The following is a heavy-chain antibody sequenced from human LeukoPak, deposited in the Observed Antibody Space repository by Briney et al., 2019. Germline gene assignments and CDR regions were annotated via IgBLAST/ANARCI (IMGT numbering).Heavy chain of an antibody. J-gene: IGHJ4*02. CDR1: GFTFGDYA. V-gene: IGHV3-9*01. CDR2: ISWNSGSI. Sequence: PGRSLRLSCAASGFTFGDYAMHWVRQAPGKGLEWVSGISWNSGSIGYADSVTGRFTISSDNAKNSLYLQMNSLRAEDTALHYSAKASQYQLLSPYFDYWGQGTLVTVSS. D-gene: IGHD2-2*01. CDR3: AKASQYQLLSPYFDY.